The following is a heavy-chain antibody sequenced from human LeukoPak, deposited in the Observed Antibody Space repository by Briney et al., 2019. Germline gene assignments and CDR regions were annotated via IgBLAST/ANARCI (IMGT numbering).Heavy chain of an antibody. CDR1: GGSFSGYY. CDR3: ARVRYSDSSVLTRKRSYYFDD. D-gene: IGHD3-22*01. J-gene: IGHJ4*02. V-gene: IGHV4-34*01. Sequence: SETLSLTCAVYGGSFSGYYWSWLRQPPGKGLEWIGEINHSGSTNYNPSLKSRVTMSVDTSKSQFSLKLSAVTAADTAVYCRARVRYSDSSVLTRKRSYYFDDWGQGTLVTVSS. CDR2: INHSGST.